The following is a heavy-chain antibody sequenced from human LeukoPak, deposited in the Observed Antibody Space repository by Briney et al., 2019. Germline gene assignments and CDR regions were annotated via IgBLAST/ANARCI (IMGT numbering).Heavy chain of an antibody. CDR2: VLDNVRT. V-gene: IGHV4-59*02. CDR1: GGSVSSHY. D-gene: IGHD5-18*01. CDR3: ATIKRGNIFGFFDF. Sequence: SETLSLTCTVSGGSVSSHYWSWVRQPPGKGLEWIGYVLDNVRTKDNPSLNSRFTLSADTSKNQFSLRLTSVTAADTAVYYCATIKRGNIFGFFDFWGQGILVTVSS. J-gene: IGHJ4*02.